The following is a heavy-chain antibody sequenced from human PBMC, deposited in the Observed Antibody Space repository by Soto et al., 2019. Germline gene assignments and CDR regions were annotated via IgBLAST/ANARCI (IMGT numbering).Heavy chain of an antibody. V-gene: IGHV3-53*02. J-gene: IGHJ4*02. D-gene: IGHD1-26*01. CDR2: IYSGGST. CDR1: GFTVSSNY. CDR3: ARDRSGSYNGYFDY. Sequence: EVQLVETGGGLIQPGGSLRLSCAASGFTVSSNYMSWVRQAPGKGLEWVSVIYSGGSTYYADSVKGRFTISRDNSKNTLYLQTNSLRAEDTAVYYCARDRSGSYNGYFDYWGQGTLVTVSS.